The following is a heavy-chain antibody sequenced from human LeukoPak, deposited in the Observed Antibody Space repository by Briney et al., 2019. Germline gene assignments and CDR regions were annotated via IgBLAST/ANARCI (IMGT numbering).Heavy chain of an antibody. CDR2: ISSSSSYI. CDR1: GFTFSSYS. Sequence: GGSLRLSCAASGFTFSSYSMNWVRQAPGKGLEWVSSISSSSSYIYYADSVKGRFTISRDNAKNSLYLQMNSLRAEDTAVYYCARVLLSGLPNIDYWGQGTLVTVSS. D-gene: IGHD3/OR15-3a*01. J-gene: IGHJ4*02. CDR3: ARVLLSGLPNIDY. V-gene: IGHV3-21*04.